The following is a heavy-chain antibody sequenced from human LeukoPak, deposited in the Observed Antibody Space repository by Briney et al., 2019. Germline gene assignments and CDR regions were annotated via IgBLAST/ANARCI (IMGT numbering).Heavy chain of an antibody. CDR1: GLSFSSFA. D-gene: IGHD3-16*01. J-gene: IGHJ4*02. Sequence: GGSLRLSCAASGLSFSSFAMSWVRQGPARGLEWVSSIRGNGETFYADSVKCRFTLSIDRSRNTWYFQLNTMRAEATAPYYCPKASWVSSTDAVRWGQGTLVTVSS. CDR2: IRGNGET. CDR3: PKASWVSSTDAVR. V-gene: IGHV3-23*01.